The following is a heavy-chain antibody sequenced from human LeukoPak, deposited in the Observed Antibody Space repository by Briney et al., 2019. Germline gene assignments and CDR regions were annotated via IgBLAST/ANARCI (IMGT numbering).Heavy chain of an antibody. CDR2: IRYDGSNK. J-gene: IGHJ4*02. CDR1: GFTFSSYG. CDR3: AKDQVVPAARLLDY. V-gene: IGHV3-30*02. Sequence: GGSLRLSCAASGFTFSSYGMHWVRQAPGKGLEWVAFIRYDGSNKYYADSVKGRFTISRDNSKNTLYLQMNSLRAEDTAVYYCAKDQVVPAARLLDYWGQGTLVTVSS. D-gene: IGHD2-2*01.